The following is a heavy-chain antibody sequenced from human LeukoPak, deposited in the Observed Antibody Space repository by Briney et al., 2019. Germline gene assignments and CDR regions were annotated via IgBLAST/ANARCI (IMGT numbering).Heavy chain of an antibody. CDR2: IYYSGST. J-gene: IGHJ4*02. CDR1: GGSISSSSYY. Sequence: SETLSLTCTVSGGSISSSSYYWGWIRQPPGKGLEWIGSIYYSGSTYYNPSLKSRVTISVDRSKNQFSLKLSSVTAADTAVYYCARENTYSSSVDYWGQGTLVTVSS. V-gene: IGHV4-39*07. CDR3: ARENTYSSSVDY. D-gene: IGHD6-6*01.